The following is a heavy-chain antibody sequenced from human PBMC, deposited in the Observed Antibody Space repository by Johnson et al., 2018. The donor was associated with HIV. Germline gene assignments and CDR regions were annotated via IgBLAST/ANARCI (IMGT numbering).Heavy chain of an antibody. Sequence: EVQLVESGGGLVQPGGSLRLSCAASGFTFSSYDMHWVRQATGKGLEWVSAIGTAGDTYYADSVKGRCTISRDNSKNTLYLQMNSLRAEDTAVYYCAKDRRITGTIPFYAFDIWGQGTMVTVSS. CDR1: GFTFSSYD. V-gene: IGHV3-13*01. CDR3: AKDRRITGTIPFYAFDI. CDR2: IGTAGDT. D-gene: IGHD1-7*01. J-gene: IGHJ3*02.